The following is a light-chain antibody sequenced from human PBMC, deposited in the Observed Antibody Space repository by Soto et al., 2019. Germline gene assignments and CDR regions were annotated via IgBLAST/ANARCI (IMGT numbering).Light chain of an antibody. CDR1: QSLLHSDGNTY. CDR3: LQATRLPLT. V-gene: IGKV2-24*01. J-gene: IGKJ1*01. CDR2: KIS. Sequence: DVVMTQSPLSSPVTLGQPASISCRSSQSLLHSDGNTYFTWLQQRPGQPPRVLIYKISSRFSGVPERFSGSGAGTDFTLTISRVEAEDVGIYYCLQATRLPLTFGQGTKVEIK.